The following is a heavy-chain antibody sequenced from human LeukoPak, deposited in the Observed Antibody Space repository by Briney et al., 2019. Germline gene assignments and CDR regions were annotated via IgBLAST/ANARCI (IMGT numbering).Heavy chain of an antibody. CDR1: GDSVSSNSAA. J-gene: IGHJ5*02. V-gene: IGHV6-1*01. Sequence: SQTLSLTCVISGDSVSSNSAAWNWIRQSPSRGLEWLGRTYYKSQWYNDYAVSVQSRITINPDTSNNQFSLQLNSVTPEDTAVYYCARSPYSSSWYGYNWFDPWGQGTLVTVSS. D-gene: IGHD6-13*01. CDR3: ARSPYSSSWYGYNWFDP. CDR2: TYYKSQWYN.